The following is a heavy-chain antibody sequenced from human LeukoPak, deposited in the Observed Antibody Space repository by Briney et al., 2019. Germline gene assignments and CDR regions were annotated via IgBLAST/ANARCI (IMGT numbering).Heavy chain of an antibody. CDR2: IKQDGSEK. D-gene: IGHD3-10*01. V-gene: IGHV3-7*01. CDR3: AREDGSGSYFDY. J-gene: IGHJ4*02. Sequence: GGSLRLSCAATGFTFSSYWMSWVRQAPGKGLEWVANIKQDGSEKYYVDSVKGRLTISRDNAKNSLYLQMNSLRAEDTAVNYWAREDGSGSYFDYWGRGTLVTVSS. CDR1: GFTFSSYW.